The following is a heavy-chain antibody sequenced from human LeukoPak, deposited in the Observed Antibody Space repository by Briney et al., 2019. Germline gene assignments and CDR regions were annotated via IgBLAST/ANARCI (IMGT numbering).Heavy chain of an antibody. CDR2: ISYDGSNK. D-gene: IGHD6-19*01. V-gene: IGHV3-30-3*01. Sequence: GGSLRLSCAASGFTFINYAMHWVRQAPGKGLEWVALISYDGSNKYYADSVKGRFTISRDNAKNSLYLQMNSLRAEDTALYYCAKDSSGWYRGAFDIWGQGTMVTVSS. CDR3: AKDSSGWYRGAFDI. J-gene: IGHJ3*02. CDR1: GFTFINYA.